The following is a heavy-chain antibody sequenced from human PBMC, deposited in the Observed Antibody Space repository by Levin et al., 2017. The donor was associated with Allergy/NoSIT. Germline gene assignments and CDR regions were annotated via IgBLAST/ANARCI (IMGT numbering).Heavy chain of an antibody. Sequence: GESLKISCQGSGYSFTSHWIAWVRQMPGKGLEWMGIIHPGDSDTRYSPSFQGHVTVSADKSITTAYLQWTSLKASDTAMYYCARGYCGSTTCYYMDVWGKGTTVTVSS. CDR3: ARGYCGSTTCYYMDV. CDR2: IHPGDSDT. D-gene: IGHD2-2*01. CDR1: GYSFTSHW. J-gene: IGHJ6*03. V-gene: IGHV5-51*01.